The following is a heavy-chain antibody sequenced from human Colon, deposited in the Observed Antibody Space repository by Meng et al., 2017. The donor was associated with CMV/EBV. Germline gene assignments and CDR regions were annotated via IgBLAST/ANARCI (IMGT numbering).Heavy chain of an antibody. V-gene: IGHV4-61*01. Sequence: SETLSLTCTVSGGSISRSSYYWSWIRRRPGKGLEWIGFIYYNGNTDYNPSLKSRLTISIDTSKNQFFLNLRSVTAADTAMYFCARGLGHASNNSHDYWGQGTLVTVSS. CDR3: ARGLGHASNNSHDY. D-gene: IGHD1-1*01. CDR2: IYYNGNT. J-gene: IGHJ4*02. CDR1: GGSISRSSYY.